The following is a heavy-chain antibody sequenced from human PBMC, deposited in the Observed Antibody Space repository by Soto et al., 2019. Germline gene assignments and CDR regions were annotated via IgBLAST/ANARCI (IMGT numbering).Heavy chain of an antibody. Sequence: GGSLRLSCAASGFTFSSYSMNWVRQAPGKGLEWVSYISSSSSTIYYADSVKGRFTISRDNSENTLFLHMNSLSAEDSAVYYCARARRSLAWYGDISLDYWGQGTQVTVSS. CDR3: ARARRSLAWYGDISLDY. CDR2: ISSSSSTI. D-gene: IGHD3-3*01. V-gene: IGHV3-48*01. J-gene: IGHJ4*02. CDR1: GFTFSSYS.